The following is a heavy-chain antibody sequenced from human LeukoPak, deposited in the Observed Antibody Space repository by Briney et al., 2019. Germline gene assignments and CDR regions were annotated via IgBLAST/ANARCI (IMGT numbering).Heavy chain of an antibody. J-gene: IGHJ5*02. Sequence: SETLSLTCAVSGGSISSGGYSWSWIRQPPGKGLEWIGYIYHTGSTYYNPSLKSRVTISVDTSKNQFSLRLSSVTAADTAVYYCARLQYCSGTSCYWFDPWGQGTLVTVSS. V-gene: IGHV4-30-2*01. CDR3: ARLQYCSGTSCYWFDP. D-gene: IGHD2-2*01. CDR1: GGSISSGGYS. CDR2: IYHTGST.